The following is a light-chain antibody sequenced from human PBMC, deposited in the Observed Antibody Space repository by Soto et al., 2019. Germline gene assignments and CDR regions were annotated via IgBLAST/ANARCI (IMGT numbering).Light chain of an antibody. V-gene: IGLV2-14*01. CDR1: SSDVGAYNY. J-gene: IGLJ2*01. CDR3: TSWTTSTTMK. Sequence: QSVLTQPASVSGSPGQSITISCTGTSSDVGAYNYVSWYQQHPGKAPKLMIYDVNIRPSGVSNRSSGSKSGNTASLTISGLQAEDEADYYCTSWTTSTTMKFGGGTKVTVL. CDR2: DVN.